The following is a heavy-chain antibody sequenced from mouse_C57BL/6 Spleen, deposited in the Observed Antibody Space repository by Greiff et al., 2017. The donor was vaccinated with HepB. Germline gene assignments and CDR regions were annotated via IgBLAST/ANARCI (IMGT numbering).Heavy chain of an antibody. Sequence: VQRVESGAELVKPGASVKISCKASGYAFSSYWMNWVKQRPGKGLEWIGQIYPGDGDTNYNGKFKGKATLTADKSSSTAYMQLSSLTSEDSAVYFCARGGYYGSSYWFAYWGQGTLVTVSA. D-gene: IGHD1-1*01. CDR1: GYAFSSYW. V-gene: IGHV1-80*01. J-gene: IGHJ3*01. CDR3: ARGGYYGSSYWFAY. CDR2: IYPGDGDT.